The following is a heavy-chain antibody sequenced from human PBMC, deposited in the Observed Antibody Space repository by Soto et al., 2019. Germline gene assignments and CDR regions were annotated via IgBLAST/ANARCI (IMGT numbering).Heavy chain of an antibody. CDR3: ARDWGSGEQLVLYY. Sequence: PGGSLRLSCAASGFTFSSYWMSWVRQAPGKGLEWVANIKQDGSNKYYADSVKGRFTISRDNSKNTLYLQMNSLRAEDTAVYYCARDWGSGEQLVLYYWGQGTLVTVSS. D-gene: IGHD6-6*01. J-gene: IGHJ4*02. CDR2: IKQDGSNK. V-gene: IGHV3-7*01. CDR1: GFTFSSYW.